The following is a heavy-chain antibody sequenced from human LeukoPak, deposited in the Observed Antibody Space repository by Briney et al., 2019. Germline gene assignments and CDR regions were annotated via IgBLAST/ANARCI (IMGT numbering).Heavy chain of an antibody. CDR3: ARDPDSSGYYYDAFDI. Sequence: PGGSLRLSCAVSGITFSSYGMHWVRQAPGKGLEWVAFIQNDGSKKYADSVEGRLTISRDNAKNTLYLQMNSLRAEDTAVYYCARDPDSSGYYYDAFDIWGQGTMVTVSS. CDR2: IQNDGSK. CDR1: GITFSSYG. D-gene: IGHD3-22*01. V-gene: IGHV3-30*02. J-gene: IGHJ3*02.